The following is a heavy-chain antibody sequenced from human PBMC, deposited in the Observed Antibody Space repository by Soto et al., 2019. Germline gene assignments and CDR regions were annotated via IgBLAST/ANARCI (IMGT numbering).Heavy chain of an antibody. V-gene: IGHV3-23*01. D-gene: IGHD6-19*01. J-gene: IGHJ5*02. CDR1: GFTFSSYA. CDR3: AKDRVPPLTKAVAGTWWFDP. CDR2: ISGSGGST. Sequence: GGSLRLSCAASGFTFSSYAMSWVRQAPGKGLEWVSAISGSGGSTYYADSVKGRFTISRDNSKNTLYLQMNSLRAEDTAVYYCAKDRVPPLTKAVAGTWWFDPWGQGTLVTVSS.